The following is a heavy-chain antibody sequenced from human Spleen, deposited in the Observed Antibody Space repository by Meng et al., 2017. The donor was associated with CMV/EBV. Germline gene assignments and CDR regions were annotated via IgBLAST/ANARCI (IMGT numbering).Heavy chain of an antibody. Sequence: GESLKISCAASGFTFSSYSMNWVRQAPGKGLEWVSSIATSSSYIYYADFVKGRFTVSRDNAKNSLYLQMNSLRAEDTAVYYCAREGGVIVPAAYFDYWGQGTLVTVSS. D-gene: IGHD2-2*01. J-gene: IGHJ4*02. CDR1: GFTFSSYS. CDR3: AREGGVIVPAAYFDY. V-gene: IGHV3-21*01. CDR2: IATSSSYI.